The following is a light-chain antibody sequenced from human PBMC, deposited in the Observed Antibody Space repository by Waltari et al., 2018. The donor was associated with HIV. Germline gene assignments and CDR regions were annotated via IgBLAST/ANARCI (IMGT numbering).Light chain of an antibody. Sequence: SSELTQDPTVSVSLGQTATITCPGDSLRRYYASRYQQKPGQAPVLVFYGKRNRPSGIPDRFSGSSSGNTASLIITETQAGDEADYYCHSRDGSAKRAVFGGGTKLTVL. CDR1: SLRRYY. V-gene: IGLV3-19*01. CDR2: GKR. CDR3: HSRDGSAKRAV. J-gene: IGLJ3*02.